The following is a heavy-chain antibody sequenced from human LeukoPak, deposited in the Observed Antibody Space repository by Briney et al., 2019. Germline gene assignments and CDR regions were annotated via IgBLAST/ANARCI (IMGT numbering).Heavy chain of an antibody. CDR3: ACGSSGVVAADYYGMDV. CDR2: INHSGST. CDR1: GGSFSGYY. J-gene: IGHJ6*02. V-gene: IGHV4-34*01. Sequence: PSETLSLTCAVYGGSFSGYYWSWIRQPPGKGLEWIGEINHSGSTNYNPSLKSRVTISVDTSKNQFSLKLSSVTAADTAVYYCACGSSGVVAADYYGMDVWGQGTTVTVSS. D-gene: IGHD2-15*01.